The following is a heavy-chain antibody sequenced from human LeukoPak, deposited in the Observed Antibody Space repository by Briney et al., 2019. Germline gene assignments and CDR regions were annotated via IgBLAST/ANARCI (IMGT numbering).Heavy chain of an antibody. J-gene: IGHJ4*02. D-gene: IGHD6-13*01. CDR2: IKSKTDGGTT. CDR3: TRDGYSSSWYWN. CDR1: GFTFSNAW. V-gene: IGHV3-15*01. Sequence: PGGSLRLSCAASGFTFSNAWMSWVRQAPGKGLEWVGRIKSKTDGGTTDYAASVKGRFTISRDDSKSIAYLQMNSLKTEDTAVYYCTRDGYSSSWYWNWGQGTLVTVSS.